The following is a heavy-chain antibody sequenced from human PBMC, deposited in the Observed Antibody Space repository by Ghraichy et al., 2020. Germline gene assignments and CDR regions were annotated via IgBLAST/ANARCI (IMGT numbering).Heavy chain of an antibody. V-gene: IGHV3-23*01. Sequence: GESLNISCAASGFMFSSFVMSWVRQAPGKGLEWVSSISGRAGSTYNADSVKGRFTISRANSKNTLFLQMNSLRAEDTAVYFCARVGAFSYYYNAMDVWGQGTTVTVSS. D-gene: IGHD2/OR15-2a*01. CDR2: ISGRAGST. J-gene: IGHJ6*02. CDR3: ARVGAFSYYYNAMDV. CDR1: GFMFSSFV.